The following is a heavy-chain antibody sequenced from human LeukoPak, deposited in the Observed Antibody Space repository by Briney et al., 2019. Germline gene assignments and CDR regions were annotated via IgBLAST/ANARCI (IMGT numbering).Heavy chain of an antibody. CDR1: GFTFSSYA. CDR2: ISYDGSNK. J-gene: IGHJ6*02. Sequence: GSLRLSCAASGFTFSSYAMHWVRQAPGKGLEWVAVISYDGSNKYYADSVKGRFTISRDNSKNTLYLQMNSLRAEDTAVYYCARDVAGYGMDVWGQGTTVTVSS. V-gene: IGHV3-30-3*01. CDR3: ARDVAGYGMDV. D-gene: IGHD3-10*01.